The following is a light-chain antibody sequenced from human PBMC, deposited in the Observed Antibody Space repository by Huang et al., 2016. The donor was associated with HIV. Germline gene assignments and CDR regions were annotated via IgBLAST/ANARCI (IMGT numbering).Light chain of an antibody. CDR3: QKLHNYPPGGT. V-gene: IGKV1-9*01. J-gene: IGKJ3*01. CDR1: QGISGF. CDR2: ATS. Sequence: IQLTQSPSSLSASVGDRVTITCRASQGISGFLAWYQQKPGKAPKLLIYATSTLQRGVPSRFSGSISGTNFTLPISSLQPEDFATYYCQKLHNYPPGGTFGPGTKLDVK.